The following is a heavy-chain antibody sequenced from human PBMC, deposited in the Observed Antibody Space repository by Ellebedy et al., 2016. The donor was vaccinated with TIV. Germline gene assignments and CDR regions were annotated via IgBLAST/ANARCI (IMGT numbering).Heavy chain of an antibody. V-gene: IGHV3-9*01. CDR2: ISWDSDGI. CDR3: ARGPDLYDILTHFDS. Sequence: SLKISXVASGFTFEDYAMHWVRQVPGKGLEWVSGISWDSDGIGYADSVKGRFTISRDNAKKTLYLQMNSLSAEDTAMYYCARGPDLYDILTHFDSWGQGTLVTVSS. J-gene: IGHJ4*02. CDR1: GFTFEDYA. D-gene: IGHD3-9*01.